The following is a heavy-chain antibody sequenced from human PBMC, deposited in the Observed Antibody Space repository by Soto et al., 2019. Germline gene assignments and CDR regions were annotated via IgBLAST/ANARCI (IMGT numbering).Heavy chain of an antibody. V-gene: IGHV4-34*01. Sequence: SETLSLTCAVSGGSFSAYHWTWIRQTPGKGLEWIGEISHSGSTNYNPSLKSRVTISVDTSKNQFSLKLSSVTAADTAVYYCARGATYYDFWSGYYLGNWFDPWGQGTLVTV. J-gene: IGHJ5*02. CDR3: ARGATYYDFWSGYYLGNWFDP. D-gene: IGHD3-3*01. CDR1: GGSFSAYH. CDR2: ISHSGST.